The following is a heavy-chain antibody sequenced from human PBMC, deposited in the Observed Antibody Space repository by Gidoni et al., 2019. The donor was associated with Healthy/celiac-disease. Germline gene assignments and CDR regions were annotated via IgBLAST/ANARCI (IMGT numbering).Heavy chain of an antibody. CDR1: GFTFTSSA. J-gene: IGHJ4*02. Sequence: QMQLVQSGPEVKKPGTSVKVSCKASGFTFTSSAGQWVRQARGQRLEWIGWIVVGSGNTNYAQKFQERVTITRDMSTSTAYMELSSLRSEDTAVYYCAAAHDYGDSDLDYWGQGTLVTVSS. V-gene: IGHV1-58*01. CDR2: IVVGSGNT. CDR3: AAAHDYGDSDLDY. D-gene: IGHD4-17*01.